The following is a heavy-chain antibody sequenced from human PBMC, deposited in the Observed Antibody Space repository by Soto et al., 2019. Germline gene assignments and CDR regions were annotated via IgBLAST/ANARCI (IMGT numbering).Heavy chain of an antibody. CDR3: ASRCRYDACHSVSPF. CDR2: IRQDGSET. V-gene: IGHV3-7*01. Sequence: EVPLVESGGGLVQPGGSLRLSCAASGFTFSNYWMSWVRQAPGKGLEWVANIRQDGSETFYADSVKGRFTISRDNAKNSLFLEINSLRDEDTAVYYGASRCRYDACHSVSPFWGQGTLVTFSP. J-gene: IGHJ4*02. D-gene: IGHD3-16*01. CDR1: GFTFSNYW.